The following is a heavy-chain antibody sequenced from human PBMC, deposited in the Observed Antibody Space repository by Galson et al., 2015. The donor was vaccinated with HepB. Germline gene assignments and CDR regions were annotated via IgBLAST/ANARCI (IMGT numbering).Heavy chain of an antibody. Sequence: SVKVSCKASGYTFTGYYMHWVRQAPGQGLEWMGRINPNSGGTNYAQKFQGRVTMTRDTSISTAYMELSRLRSDDTAVYYCASLPGPFGELRAFDYWGQGTLVTVSS. CDR2: INPNSGGT. CDR3: ASLPGPFGELRAFDY. J-gene: IGHJ4*02. CDR1: GYTFTGYY. V-gene: IGHV1-2*06. D-gene: IGHD3-10*01.